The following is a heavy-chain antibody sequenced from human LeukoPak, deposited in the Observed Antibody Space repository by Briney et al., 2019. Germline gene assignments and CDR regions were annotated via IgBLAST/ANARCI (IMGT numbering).Heavy chain of an antibody. V-gene: IGHV4-4*07. CDR1: GGSISSYY. CDR3: ARVFSSSSADY. D-gene: IGHD6-6*01. J-gene: IGHJ4*02. Sequence: PSETLSLTCTVSGGSISSYYWSWIRQPAGKGLEWIGRIYTSGSTNYNPSLKSRVTMSVDTSKNQFSLKLSAVTAADRAVYYCARVFSSSSADYWGQGTLVTVSS. CDR2: IYTSGST.